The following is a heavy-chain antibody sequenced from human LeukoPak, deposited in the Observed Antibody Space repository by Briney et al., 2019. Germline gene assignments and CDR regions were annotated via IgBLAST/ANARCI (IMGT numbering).Heavy chain of an antibody. CDR1: GYTFSSYG. CDR3: ARDFTGGNYFNDY. CDR2: ISTYNGNT. J-gene: IGHJ4*02. Sequence: ASVKVSCKASGYTFSSYGISWVRQAPGLGLEWMGWISTYNGNTNYAQNLQGRVTMTTDTSTSTAYKELRSLRSDDTAVYYCARDFTGGNYFNDYWGQGTLVTVSS. V-gene: IGHV1-18*04. D-gene: IGHD1-26*01.